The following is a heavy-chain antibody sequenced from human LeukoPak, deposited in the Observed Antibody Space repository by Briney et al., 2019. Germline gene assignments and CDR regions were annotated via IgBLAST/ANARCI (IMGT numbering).Heavy chain of an antibody. CDR1: GYSFTSYW. CDR3: ARRTPEYTNRWYFDL. J-gene: IGHJ2*01. V-gene: IGHV5-51*01. D-gene: IGHD6-6*01. Sequence: GESLKISCQGSGYSFTSYWIGWVRQMPGKGLEWMGIIYPGDSDTRYSPSFQGQVTISADKSINTAFVQWSSLKASDTAIYYCARRTPEYTNRWYFDLWGRGTLVTASS. CDR2: IYPGDSDT.